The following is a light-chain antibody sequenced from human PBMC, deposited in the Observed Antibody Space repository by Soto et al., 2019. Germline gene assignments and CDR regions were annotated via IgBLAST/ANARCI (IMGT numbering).Light chain of an antibody. J-gene: IGLJ1*01. CDR1: STDFVSYNR. CDR3: CSYAGSYSYV. Sequence: QSVLTQPPSASGSPGQSVTISCTGTSTDFVSYNRVSWYQQPPGTAPKLIIYEASNRPSGVPDRFSGSKSGNTASLTISGLQAADEADYYCCSYAGSYSYVFGTGTKVTVL. V-gene: IGLV2-18*02. CDR2: EAS.